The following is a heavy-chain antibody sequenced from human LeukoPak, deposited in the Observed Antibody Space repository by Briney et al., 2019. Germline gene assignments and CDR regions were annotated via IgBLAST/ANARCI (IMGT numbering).Heavy chain of an antibody. J-gene: IGHJ3*02. CDR1: GFTFSTYS. CDR2: IKNSGTTI. D-gene: IGHD3-10*01. CDR3: TRDRDIFDI. Sequence: GGSLRLSCAASGFTFSTYSMNWVRQAPGKGLEWIAYIKNSGTTIFYADSVRGRFTISRDNAKNSLSLQMNSLRGEDTAVYYCTRDRDIFDIWGQGTMVTVSS. V-gene: IGHV3-48*01.